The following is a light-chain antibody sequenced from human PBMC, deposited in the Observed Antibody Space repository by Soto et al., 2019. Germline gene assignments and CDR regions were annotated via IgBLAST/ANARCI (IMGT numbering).Light chain of an antibody. CDR2: DAS. V-gene: IGKV3-15*01. CDR1: QSVSRN. Sequence: EIVMTQSPATLSVSPGERATLSCRASQSVSRNLAWYQQKPGQAPRLLISDASTRATGVPARFSGSGSGTEFTLTISSLQSEDFAVYYCHQYNHWPPLTFGGGTKVEIK. CDR3: HQYNHWPPLT. J-gene: IGKJ4*01.